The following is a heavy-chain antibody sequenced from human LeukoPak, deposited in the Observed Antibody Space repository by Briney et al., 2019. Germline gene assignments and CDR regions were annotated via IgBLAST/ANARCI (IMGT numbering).Heavy chain of an antibody. V-gene: IGHV1-58*01. J-gene: IGHJ5*02. CDR3: AAGFGYDILTGYSPS. D-gene: IGHD3-9*01. CDR2: IVVGSGNT. Sequence: EASVKVSCKASGFTFTSPAVQWVRQARGQRLEWIGWIVVGSGNTNYAQKFQERVTITRDMSTSTAYMELSSLRSEDTAVYYCAAGFGYDILTGYSPSWGQGTLVTVSS. CDR1: GFTFTSPA.